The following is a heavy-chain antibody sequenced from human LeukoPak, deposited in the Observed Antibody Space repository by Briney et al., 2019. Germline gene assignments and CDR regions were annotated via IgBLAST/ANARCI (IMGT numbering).Heavy chain of an antibody. CDR2: IKQDGSEK. CDR3: ARDQVEDDITGTTGEGY. CDR1: GFTFSSYW. D-gene: IGHD1-7*01. J-gene: IGHJ4*02. V-gene: IGHV3-7*01. Sequence: GGSLSLSCAASGFTFSSYWMSWVRPAPGKGLEWVANIKQDGSEKYYVDSVKGRFTISRDNAKNSLYLQMNSLRAEDTAVYYCARDQVEDDITGTTGEGYWGQGTLVTVSS.